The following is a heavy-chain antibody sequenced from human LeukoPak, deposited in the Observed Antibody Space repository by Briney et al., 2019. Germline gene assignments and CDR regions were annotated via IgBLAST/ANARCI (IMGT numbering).Heavy chain of an antibody. V-gene: IGHV4-30-2*01. CDR2: IYHSGST. J-gene: IGHJ3*02. CDR1: GGSISSGGYY. D-gene: IGHD6-13*01. Sequence: PSQTLSLTCTVSGGSISSGGYYWSWIRQPPGKGLEWIGYIYHSGSTYYNPSLKSRVTISVDRSKNQFSLKLSSVTAADTAVYYCARDIAAAGTGTDAFDIWGQGTMVTVSS. CDR3: ARDIAAAGTGTDAFDI.